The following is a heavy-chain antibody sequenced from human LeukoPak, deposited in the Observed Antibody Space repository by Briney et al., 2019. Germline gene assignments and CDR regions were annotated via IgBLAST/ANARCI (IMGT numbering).Heavy chain of an antibody. CDR3: ARYTYYYDSSGSLSGGAFDI. V-gene: IGHV4-59*01. D-gene: IGHD3-22*01. CDR2: IYYSGST. J-gene: IGHJ3*02. Sequence: PSETLSLTCTVSGGSISSYYWSWIRQPPGKGLEWIGYIYYSGSTNYNPSLKSRVTISVDTSKNQFSLKLSSVTAADTAVYYCARYTYYYDSSGSLSGGAFDIWGQGTMVTVSS. CDR1: GGSISSYY.